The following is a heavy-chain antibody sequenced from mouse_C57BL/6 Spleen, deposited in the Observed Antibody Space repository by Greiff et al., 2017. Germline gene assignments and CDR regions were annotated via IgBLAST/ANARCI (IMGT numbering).Heavy chain of an antibody. CDR1: GYTFTSYW. CDR2: IHPNSGST. J-gene: IGHJ3*01. V-gene: IGHV1-64*01. CDR3: ARSYYGSSYGGFAY. D-gene: IGHD1-1*01. Sequence: QVQLQQPGAELVKPGASVKLSCKASGYTFTSYWMHWVKQRPGQGLEWIGMIHPNSGSTNYNQKFKGKATLTVDKSSSTAYMELNSLTSEDSAVYYCARSYYGSSYGGFAYWGQGTLVTVSA.